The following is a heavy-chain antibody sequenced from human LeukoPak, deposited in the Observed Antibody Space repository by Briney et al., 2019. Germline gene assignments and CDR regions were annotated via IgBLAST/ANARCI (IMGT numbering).Heavy chain of an antibody. CDR2: ISYDGSNK. CDR1: EFTFSSYG. CDR3: AKVPPAAAGTKNYYYGMDV. J-gene: IGHJ6*02. V-gene: IGHV3-30*18. Sequence: GRSLRLSCAASEFTFSSYGMHWVRQAPGKGLEWVAVISYDGSNKYYADSVKGRFTISRDNSKNTLYLQMNSLRAEDTAVYYCAKVPPAAAGTKNYYYGMDVWGQGTTVTVSS. D-gene: IGHD6-13*01.